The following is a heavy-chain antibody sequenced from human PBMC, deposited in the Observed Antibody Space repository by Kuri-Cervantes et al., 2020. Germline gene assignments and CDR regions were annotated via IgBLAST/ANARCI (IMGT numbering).Heavy chain of an antibody. CDR1: GYSTSTGYY. CDR3: TRVLDYYGSGSYGFDF. D-gene: IGHD3-10*01. V-gene: IGHV4-38-2*02. CDR2: MYYTGST. Sequence: SETLSLTCTVSGYSTSTGYYWGWIRQAPGKGLEWIGSMYYTGSTYNNPSLRSRVTMSVDTSKNQFSLNLNSVTAADTAVYYCTRVLDYYGSGSYGFDFWGPGTVVTVSS. J-gene: IGHJ3*01.